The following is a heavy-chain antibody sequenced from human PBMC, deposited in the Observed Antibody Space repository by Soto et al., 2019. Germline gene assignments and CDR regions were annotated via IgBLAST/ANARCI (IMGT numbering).Heavy chain of an antibody. J-gene: IGHJ6*02. CDR3: AKDYATGNYGMDV. CDR2: ISGSGTST. D-gene: IGHD2-8*01. Sequence: EVQLLESGGGLVQPGGSMRLSCAASGLTFTSYALTWVRQAPGRGLEWVSPISGSGTSTYYADSVKGRFTISRDNSKNTLYLQMNTLRAEDTAVYHCAKDYATGNYGMDVWGRGTTVTVSS. CDR1: GLTFTSYA. V-gene: IGHV3-23*01.